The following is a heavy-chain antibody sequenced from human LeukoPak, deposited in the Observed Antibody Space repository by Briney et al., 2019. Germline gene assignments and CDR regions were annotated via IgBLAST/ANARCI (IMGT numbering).Heavy chain of an antibody. Sequence: GGSLRLSCAASGFTVSDNYMSWVRQAPGKGLEWVSVIYSGGRTYYADSVKGRFTISRDNSKNTLNLQMNSLRAEDTALYYCARDSALRHFGIWGTWGQGTLVTVSS. D-gene: IGHD3-9*01. CDR1: GFTVSDNY. CDR3: ARDSALRHFGIWGT. V-gene: IGHV3-66*02. CDR2: IYSGGRT. J-gene: IGHJ5*02.